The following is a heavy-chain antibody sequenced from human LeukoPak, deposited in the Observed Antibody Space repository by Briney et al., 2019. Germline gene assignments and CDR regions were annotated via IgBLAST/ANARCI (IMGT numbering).Heavy chain of an antibody. D-gene: IGHD6-13*01. Sequence: PGGSLRLSCAASGFTFSSYSMNWVRQAPGKGLEWVSSISSSSSYIYYADSVKGRFTISRDNAKNSLYLQMNSLRAEDTAVYYCASFTGHSSSWHWFDPWGQGTLVTVSS. CDR2: ISSSSSYI. CDR1: GFTFSSYS. CDR3: ASFTGHSSSWHWFDP. J-gene: IGHJ5*02. V-gene: IGHV3-21*01.